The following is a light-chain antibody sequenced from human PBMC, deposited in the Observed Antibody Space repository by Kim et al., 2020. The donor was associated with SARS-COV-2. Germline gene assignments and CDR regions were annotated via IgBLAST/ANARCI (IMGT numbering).Light chain of an antibody. CDR2: EAS. Sequence: EIMLTQSPATLSVSPGERVTLSCRASQSVGSNLAWYQQKPGQAPRLLIFEASTMAAGIPARFSGSGSGRDFTLTISSLQSEDFAVYYYQHFNKWPQFTFGPGTKVDIK. J-gene: IGKJ3*01. CDR1: QSVGSN. V-gene: IGKV3-15*01. CDR3: QHFNKWPQFT.